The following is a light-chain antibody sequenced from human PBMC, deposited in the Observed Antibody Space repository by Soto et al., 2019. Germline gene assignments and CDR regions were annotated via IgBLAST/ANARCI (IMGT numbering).Light chain of an antibody. CDR3: QQYNNWPPLFT. J-gene: IGKJ3*01. Sequence: EIVMTQSPATLSVSPGERATLSCRASQSVSSNLAWYQQKPGQAPRLLIYGASTRTTGIPAKFSGSGSGTEFNLTISSLQSEDFAVYYCQQYNNWPPLFTFGPGIKVYIK. CDR1: QSVSSN. V-gene: IGKV3-15*01. CDR2: GAS.